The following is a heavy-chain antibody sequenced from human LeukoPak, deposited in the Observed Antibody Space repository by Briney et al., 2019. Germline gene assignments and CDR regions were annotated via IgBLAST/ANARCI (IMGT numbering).Heavy chain of an antibody. CDR3: ARDSTRTYYYDSSGYPRAFDI. Sequence: GGSLRLSCATSGFIFSTYSMNWVRQAPGKGLEWVSYISSSSSTIYYADSVKGRFTISRDNAKNSLYLQMNSLRAEDTAVYYCARDSTRTYYYDSSGYPRAFDIWGQGTMVTVSS. CDR1: GFIFSTYS. V-gene: IGHV3-48*01. CDR2: ISSSSSTI. J-gene: IGHJ3*02. D-gene: IGHD3-22*01.